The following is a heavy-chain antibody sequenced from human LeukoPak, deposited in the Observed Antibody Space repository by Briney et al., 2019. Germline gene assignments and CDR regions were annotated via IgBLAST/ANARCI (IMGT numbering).Heavy chain of an antibody. J-gene: IGHJ6*03. CDR3: AKIPDLLGSYGYYTDV. CDR2: ISGSGGVT. V-gene: IGHV3-23*01. CDR1: GFTFSSHA. Sequence: GGSLRLSCAASGFTFSSHAMSWVRQAPGKGLEWVSTISGSGGVTYYADSVKGRFTISRDNSKNTLYLQINSLRAEDTAVYYCAKIPDLLGSYGYYTDVWGKGTTVTVSS. D-gene: IGHD1-26*01.